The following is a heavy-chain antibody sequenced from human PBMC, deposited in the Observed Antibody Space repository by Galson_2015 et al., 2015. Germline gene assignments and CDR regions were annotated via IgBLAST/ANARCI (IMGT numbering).Heavy chain of an antibody. CDR1: GFTFSSYA. CDR2: ITYDGSNT. CDR3: ARGTGGQQLVNFDY. V-gene: IGHV3-30*04. Sequence: SLRLSCAASGFTFSSYAMNWVRQAPGKGLEWVAVITYDGSNTYYADSVKGRFTISRDNSKNTLYLQMNSLRAEDTAVYYCARGTGGQQLVNFDYWGQGTLVTVSS. D-gene: IGHD6-13*01. J-gene: IGHJ4*02.